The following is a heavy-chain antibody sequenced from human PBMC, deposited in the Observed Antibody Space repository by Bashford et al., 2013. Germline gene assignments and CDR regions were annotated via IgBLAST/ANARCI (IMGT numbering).Heavy chain of an antibody. CDR1: GYTFSSYG. D-gene: IGHD2-21*02. V-gene: IGHV1-2*02. Sequence: ASVKVSCKTSGYTFSSYGISWVRQAPGQGLEWMGWINPNRGDTNYAQNFQGRVSMTRDTSISTAYMELSSLRSDDTAVYYCAKDYCAGDCASFFDLWGLAPWSPSPQ. J-gene: IGHJ2*01. CDR3: AKDYCAGDCASFFDL. CDR2: INPNRGDT.